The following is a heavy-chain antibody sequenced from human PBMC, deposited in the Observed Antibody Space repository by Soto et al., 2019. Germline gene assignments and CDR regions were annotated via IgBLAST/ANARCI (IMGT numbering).Heavy chain of an antibody. J-gene: IGHJ6*02. CDR1: GFTFTSSA. D-gene: IGHD2-15*01. CDR2: IVVGSGNT. V-gene: IGHV1-58*02. CDR3: AAGGVVVAATLYYYYYGMDV. Sequence: ASVKVSCKASGFTFTSSAMQWVRQARGQRLEWIGWIVVGSGNTNYAQKSQERVTITRDMSTSTAYMELSSLRSEDTAVYYCAAGGVVVAATLYYYYYGMDVWGQGTTVTVSS.